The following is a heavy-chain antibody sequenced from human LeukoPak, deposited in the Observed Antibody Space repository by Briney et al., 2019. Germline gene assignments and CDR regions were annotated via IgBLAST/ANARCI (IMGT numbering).Heavy chain of an antibody. CDR1: GFSFSHYG. V-gene: IGHV3-30*02. D-gene: IGHD3-22*01. Sequence: PGGSLRLSCAASGFSFSHYGMHWVRQAPGKGLEWVAFKQNDGSSTFYADSVKGRFTISRDNSKNTLYLQMNSLRVEDTAVYYCATLPYYYDSSGSYYFDYWGQGTLVTVSS. CDR3: ATLPYYYDSSGSYYFDY. CDR2: KQNDGSST. J-gene: IGHJ4*02.